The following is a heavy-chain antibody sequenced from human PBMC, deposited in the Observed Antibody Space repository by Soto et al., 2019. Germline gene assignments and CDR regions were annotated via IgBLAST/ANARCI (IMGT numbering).Heavy chain of an antibody. CDR2: ISAYNGNT. D-gene: IGHD1-26*01. J-gene: IGHJ3*02. Sequence: ASVKFSCKASGYTCTSYGISCVRQSPGQGLEWMGWISAYNGNTNYAQKLQGRVTMTTDTSTSTAYMELRSLRSDDTAVYYCARVELHSASAFDIWGQGTMVTVSS. CDR1: GYTCTSYG. V-gene: IGHV1-18*01. CDR3: ARVELHSASAFDI.